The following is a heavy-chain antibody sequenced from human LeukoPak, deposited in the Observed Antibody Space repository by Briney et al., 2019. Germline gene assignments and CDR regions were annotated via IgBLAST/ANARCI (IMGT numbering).Heavy chain of an antibody. CDR1: GFTFSTYA. CDR3: AREDLQQLAVDY. V-gene: IGHV3-30*01. J-gene: IGHJ4*02. Sequence: GGSLRLSCAASGFTFSTYAMHWVRQAPGKGLEWVAVISYDGSNKYYADSVKGRFTISRDNSKNTLYLQMNSLRAEDTAVYYCAREDLQQLAVDYWGQGTLVTVSS. CDR2: ISYDGSNK. D-gene: IGHD6-13*01.